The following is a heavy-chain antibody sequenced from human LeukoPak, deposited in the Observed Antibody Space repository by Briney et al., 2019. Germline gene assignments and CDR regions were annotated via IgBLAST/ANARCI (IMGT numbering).Heavy chain of an antibody. D-gene: IGHD6-19*01. Sequence: GGSLRLSCPASGFSFSRYWMSWVRQAPGKGLEWVANIGEDGSEKCYVDSVEGRFTISRDNVKNSLYLQMNSLRAEDTAVYFCARAGSRGSVDFWGRGTLVTVSS. J-gene: IGHJ4*02. CDR3: ARAGSRGSVDF. V-gene: IGHV3-7*01. CDR2: IGEDGSEK. CDR1: GFSFSRYW.